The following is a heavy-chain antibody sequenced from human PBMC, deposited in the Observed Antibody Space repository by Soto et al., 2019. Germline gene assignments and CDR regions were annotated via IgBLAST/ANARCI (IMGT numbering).Heavy chain of an antibody. D-gene: IGHD3-22*01. Sequence: SETLSLTCTVSGGSISSGDYYWSWIRQPPGKGLEWIGYIYYSGSTYYNPSLKSRVTISVDTSKNQFSLKLSSVTAADTAVYYCARDRAIGYDSSGYYPSYFDYWGQGTLVTVSS. J-gene: IGHJ4*02. V-gene: IGHV4-30-4*01. CDR2: IYYSGST. CDR3: ARDRAIGYDSSGYYPSYFDY. CDR1: GGSISSGDYY.